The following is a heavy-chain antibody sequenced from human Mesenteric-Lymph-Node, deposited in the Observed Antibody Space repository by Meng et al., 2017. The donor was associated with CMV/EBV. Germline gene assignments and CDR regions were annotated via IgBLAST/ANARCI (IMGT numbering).Heavy chain of an antibody. CDR2: ISYDGSNK. Sequence: GGSLRLSCAASGFTFSSYSMHWVRQAPGKGLEWVAVISYDGSNKYYADSVKGRFTISRDNSKNTLYLQMNSLRAEDTAVYYCARSFFGSGNYYAQYWGQGTLVTVSS. J-gene: IGHJ4*02. CDR3: ARSFFGSGNYYAQY. CDR1: GFTFSSYS. V-gene: IGHV3-30*03. D-gene: IGHD3-10*01.